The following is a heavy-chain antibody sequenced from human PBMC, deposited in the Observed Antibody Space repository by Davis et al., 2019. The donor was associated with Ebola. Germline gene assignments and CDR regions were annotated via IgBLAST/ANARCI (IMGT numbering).Heavy chain of an antibody. CDR3: VAYCAGGSCPGY. CDR1: GASISSYY. Sequence: PSETLSLTCTVSGASISSYYWTWIRQPPGKGLEWIGNIHYSGSTAYNPSLKSRLTFSVDASKNQVSLRLRSVTAADTAVYYCVAYCAGGSCPGYWGQGTLVTVSS. D-gene: IGHD2-15*01. CDR2: IHYSGST. V-gene: IGHV4-59*01. J-gene: IGHJ4*02.